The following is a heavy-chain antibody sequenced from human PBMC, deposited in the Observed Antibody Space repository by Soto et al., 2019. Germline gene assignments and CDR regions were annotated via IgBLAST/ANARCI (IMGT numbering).Heavy chain of an antibody. CDR1: GFSLSTSGVG. J-gene: IGHJ5*02. CDR3: AHRRRYYGSGRYYGEYTWFDP. V-gene: IGHV2-5*02. CDR2: IYWDDDK. D-gene: IGHD3-10*01. Sequence: QITLKESGPTLVKPTQTLTLTCTFSGFSLSTSGVGVGWIRQPPGKALEWLALIYWDDDKRYSPSLKSRLTITKDNSKNQVVLTMTNMDPVDTATYYCAHRRRYYGSGRYYGEYTWFDPWGQGTLVTVSS.